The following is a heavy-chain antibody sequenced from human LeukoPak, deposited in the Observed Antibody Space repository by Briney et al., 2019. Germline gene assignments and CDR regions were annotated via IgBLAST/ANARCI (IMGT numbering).Heavy chain of an antibody. D-gene: IGHD1-26*01. CDR3: ARGEKWELRGLFDY. CDR1: GFTFSSYW. J-gene: IGHJ4*02. V-gene: IGHV3-7*01. Sequence: GGSLRLSCAASGFTFSSYWMSWVRQAPGKGLEWVANIKQDGSEKYYVDSVKGRFTISRDNAKNSLYLQMNSLRAEDTAVYYCARGEKWELRGLFDYWGQGTLVTVSS. CDR2: IKQDGSEK.